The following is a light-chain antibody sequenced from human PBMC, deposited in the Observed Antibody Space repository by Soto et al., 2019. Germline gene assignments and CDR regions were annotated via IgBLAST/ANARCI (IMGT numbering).Light chain of an antibody. Sequence: QSALTQPASVSGSPGQSITISCTGTNSDVGGFNYVSWYQHHPDKAPKLMIYEVSNRPSGVSNRFSGSKSGNTASLTISGLQAEDEADYYCSSYTSSTSVVFGGGTKLTVL. CDR1: NSDVGGFNY. CDR3: SSYTSSTSVV. J-gene: IGLJ3*02. V-gene: IGLV2-14*01. CDR2: EVS.